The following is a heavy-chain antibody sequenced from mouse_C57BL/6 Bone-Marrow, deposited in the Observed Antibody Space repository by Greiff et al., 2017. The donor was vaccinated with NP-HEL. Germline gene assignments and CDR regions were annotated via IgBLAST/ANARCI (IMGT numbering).Heavy chain of an antibody. V-gene: IGHV1-80*01. CDR2: IYPGDGDT. Sequence: QVQLKESGAELVKPGASVKISCKASGYAFSSYWMNWVKQRPGKGLEWIGQIYPGDGDTNYNGKFKGKATLTADKSSSTAYMQLSSLTSEDSAVYFCARSIYYYPFAYWGQGTLVTVSA. D-gene: IGHD1-1*01. J-gene: IGHJ3*01. CDR3: ARSIYYYPFAY. CDR1: GYAFSSYW.